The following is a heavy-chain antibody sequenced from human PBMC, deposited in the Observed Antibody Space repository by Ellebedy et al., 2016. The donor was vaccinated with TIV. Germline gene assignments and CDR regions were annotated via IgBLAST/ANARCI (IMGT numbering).Heavy chain of an antibody. CDR3: ARGEVGYCRGGSCLAPSDH. CDR2: ISISGTTI. J-gene: IGHJ4*02. CDR1: GFNFATYS. D-gene: IGHD2-15*01. Sequence: GGSLRLSCAASGFNFATYSMNWVRQAPGKGLEWISDISISGTTIHYADSVRGRFTISRDNAKNSLFLHMNSLRAEDTAVYFCARGEVGYCRGGSCLAPSDHWGQGTLVTVSS. V-gene: IGHV3-48*01.